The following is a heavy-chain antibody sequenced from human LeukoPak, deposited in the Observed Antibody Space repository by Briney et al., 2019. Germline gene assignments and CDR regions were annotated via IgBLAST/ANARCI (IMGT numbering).Heavy chain of an antibody. CDR3: ARRPSDCSSTSCSRDY. D-gene: IGHD2-2*01. V-gene: IGHV3-21*01. Sequence: GGSPRLSCAASGFTFSSYSMNWVRQAPGKGLEWVSSISSSSSYIYYADSVKGRFTISRDNAKNSLYLQMNSLRAEDTAVYYCARRPSDCSSTSCSRDYWGQGTLVTVSS. CDR1: GFTFSSYS. J-gene: IGHJ4*02. CDR2: ISSSSSYI.